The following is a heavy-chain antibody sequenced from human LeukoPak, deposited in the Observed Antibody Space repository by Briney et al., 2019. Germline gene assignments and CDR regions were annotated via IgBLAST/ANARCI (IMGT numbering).Heavy chain of an antibody. CDR2: IYYSGTT. Sequence: PSQTLSLTCTVPGGSIRSGDYYWSWIRQPPGKGLEWFGYIYYSGTTYYNQSLKSRVTISVDTSKNQFSLKLSSVTAADTAVYYCARVSGLQGSSDAFDIWGQGTMVTVSS. J-gene: IGHJ3*02. CDR1: GGSIRSGDYY. CDR3: ARVSGLQGSSDAFDI. V-gene: IGHV4-30-4*08. D-gene: IGHD2-15*01.